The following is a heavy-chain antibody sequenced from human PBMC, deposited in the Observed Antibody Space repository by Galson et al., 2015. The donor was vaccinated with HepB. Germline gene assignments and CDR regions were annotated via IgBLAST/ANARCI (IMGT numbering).Heavy chain of an antibody. CDR3: VRLQPFIIGPSTRSYYYNAMDV. CDR1: GFPFSNFW. V-gene: IGHV3-7*03. J-gene: IGHJ6*02. D-gene: IGHD1-7*01. CDR2: IKRDGNER. Sequence: SLRLSCAASGFPFSNFWMTWVRQAPGKGLEWVANIKRDGNERYYVDSVKGRFTISRDNAKNSLYLQVDSLRVEDTAVYYCVRLQPFIIGPSTRSYYYNAMDVWGQGTTVIVSS.